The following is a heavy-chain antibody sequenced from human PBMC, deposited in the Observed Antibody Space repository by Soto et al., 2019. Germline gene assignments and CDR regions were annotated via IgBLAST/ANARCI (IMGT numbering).Heavy chain of an antibody. V-gene: IGHV4-61*01. Sequence: SETLSLTCTVSGDSVSSGNYYWTWIRQPPGKGLEWIGSIYFTGSTNYNPSLRSRLTMSIDTSRNLFSLRLDSVTAADTAVYYSGRVPVATYMIYWSDPWGQGTLVTVSS. CDR3: GRVPVATYMIYWSDP. CDR1: GDSVSSGNYY. D-gene: IGHD3-16*01. CDR2: IYFTGST. J-gene: IGHJ5*02.